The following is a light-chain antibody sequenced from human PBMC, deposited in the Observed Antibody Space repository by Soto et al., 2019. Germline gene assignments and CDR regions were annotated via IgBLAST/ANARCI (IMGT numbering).Light chain of an antibody. CDR1: SSDVGGHNF. J-gene: IGLJ2*01. V-gene: IGLV2-14*01. CDR2: EVT. Sequence: QSALTQPASVSGSPGQSITMSCTGTSSDVGGHNFVSWYQHHPGKAPKLMIYEVTNRPSGVSDRFSGSKSGNTASLTISGLQAEDEADYYCNSYTSTFTWVFGGGTKLTVL. CDR3: NSYTSTFTWV.